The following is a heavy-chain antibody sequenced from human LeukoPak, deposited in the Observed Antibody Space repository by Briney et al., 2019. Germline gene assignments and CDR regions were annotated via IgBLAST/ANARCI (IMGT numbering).Heavy chain of an antibody. J-gene: IGHJ4*02. D-gene: IGHD3-22*01. Sequence: PSETLSLTCTVSGGSISSGSYYWSWIRQPAGKGLEWIGRIYTSGSTNYNPSPKSRVTISVDTSKNQFSLKLSSVTAADTAVYYCARDRQFSGYYSMFDYWGQGTLVTVSS. CDR1: GGSISSGSYY. CDR3: ARDRQFSGYYSMFDY. CDR2: IYTSGST. V-gene: IGHV4-61*02.